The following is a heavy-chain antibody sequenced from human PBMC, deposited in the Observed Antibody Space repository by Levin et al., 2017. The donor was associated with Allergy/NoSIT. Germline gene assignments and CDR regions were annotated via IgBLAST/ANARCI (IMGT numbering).Heavy chain of an antibody. CDR2: IYYSGST. V-gene: IGHV4-59*01. CDR1: GGSISSYY. D-gene: IGHD3-10*02. CDR3: ARDSGGLGSGSHHFDY. Sequence: ASETLSLTCTVSGGSISSYYWSWIRQPPGKGLEWIGYIYYSGSTNYNPSLKSRVTISVDTSKNQFSLKLSSVTAADTAVYYCARDSGGLGSGSHHFDYWGQGTLVTVSS. J-gene: IGHJ4*02.